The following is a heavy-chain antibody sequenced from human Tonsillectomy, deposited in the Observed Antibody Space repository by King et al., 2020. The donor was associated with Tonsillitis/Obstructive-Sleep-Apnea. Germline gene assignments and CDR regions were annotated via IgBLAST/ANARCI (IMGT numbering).Heavy chain of an antibody. V-gene: IGHV4-39*01. J-gene: IGHJ4*02. CDR1: GGSIISSSYY. CDR3: VRTPQQFVDY. CDR2: IYYSGST. D-gene: IGHD6-6*01. Sequence: LQLQESGPGLVKPSETLSLTCTVSGGSIISSSYYWGWIRQPPGKGLEWIGSIYYSGSTYSNPSLKSRVTISVDTSKNQFSLKLRSVTAADTAVYYCVRTPQQFVDYWGQGTLVTVSS.